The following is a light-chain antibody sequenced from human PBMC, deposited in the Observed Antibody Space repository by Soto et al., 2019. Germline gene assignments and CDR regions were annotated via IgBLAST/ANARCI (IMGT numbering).Light chain of an antibody. CDR1: QSVSSH. Sequence: EVVLTQSPATLSLSPGEGATLSCRASQSVSSHLAWYQQKPGQAPRLLIYDASKRATGIPARFSGNGFGTYFTLTISSLDPEDFAVYYCQPRSSVITFGQGTRLEIK. CDR2: DAS. V-gene: IGKV3-11*01. J-gene: IGKJ5*01. CDR3: QPRSSVIT.